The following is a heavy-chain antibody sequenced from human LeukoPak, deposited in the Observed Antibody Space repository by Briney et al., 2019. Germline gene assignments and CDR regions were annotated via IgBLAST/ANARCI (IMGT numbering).Heavy chain of an antibody. CDR1: GGSISSYY. J-gene: IGHJ5*02. CDR2: IYYSGST. CDR3: ARDLKLLWFGEPRNWFDP. Sequence: SETLSLTCTVSGGSISSYYWSWIRQPAGKGLEWIGYIYYSGSTNYNPSLKSRVTISVDTSKNQFSLKLSSVTAADTAVYYCARDLKLLWFGEPRNWFDPWGQGTLVTVSS. D-gene: IGHD3-10*01. V-gene: IGHV4-59*01.